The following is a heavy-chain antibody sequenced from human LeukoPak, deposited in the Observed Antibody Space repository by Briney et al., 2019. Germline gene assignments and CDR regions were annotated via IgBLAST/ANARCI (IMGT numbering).Heavy chain of an antibody. J-gene: IGHJ4*02. V-gene: IGHV1-2*02. CDR2: INPNSGDT. D-gene: IGHD5-12*01. CDR3: ATDNRDIMTGFDY. Sequence: ASVKVSCKASGYTFTGYYINWVRQAPGQGLEWMGRINPNSGDTEYGQKFRGRVTMTRDTSISTAYMKLSSLRSDDTAVYYCATDNRDIMTGFDYWGQGTLVTVSS. CDR1: GYTFTGYY.